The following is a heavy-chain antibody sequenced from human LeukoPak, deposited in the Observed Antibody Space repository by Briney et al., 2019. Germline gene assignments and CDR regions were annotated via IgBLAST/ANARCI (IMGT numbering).Heavy chain of an antibody. CDR3: ASFGDSIKPYYMDV. J-gene: IGHJ6*03. CDR2: ISYSGST. Sequence: SETLSLTCTVSGGSISSYYWSWIRQPPGKGLEWIGYISYSGSTNYNPSLKSRVTISVDTSKNQFSLKLSSVTAADTAVYYCASFGDSIKPYYMDVWGKGTTVTVSS. CDR1: GGSISSYY. D-gene: IGHD3-10*01. V-gene: IGHV4-59*01.